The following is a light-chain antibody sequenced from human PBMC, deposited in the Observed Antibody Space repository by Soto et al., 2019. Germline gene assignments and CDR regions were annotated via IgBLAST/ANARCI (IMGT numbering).Light chain of an antibody. CDR2: AAY. CDR1: QSISSY. CDR3: QQSYHTPYT. Sequence: IQLTQSPTSLSASARDRVTITCRASQSISSYLNWYQHKAGRAPKLLISAAYRLQSGVPSRFSGSGFGRNFSLTISSLQPEDFGTYYCQQSYHTPYTFGQGTNLEIK. J-gene: IGKJ2*01. V-gene: IGKV1-39*01.